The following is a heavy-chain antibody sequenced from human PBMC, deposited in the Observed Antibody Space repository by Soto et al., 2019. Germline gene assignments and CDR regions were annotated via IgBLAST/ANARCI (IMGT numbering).Heavy chain of an antibody. CDR1: GFTFSDYY. CDR3: ARGDVVVTAIRSPYYYYGMDV. V-gene: IGHV3-11*06. CDR2: ISSSSSYT. J-gene: IGHJ6*02. D-gene: IGHD2-21*02. Sequence: GSLRPSCAASGFTFSDYYMSWIRQAPGKGLEWVSYISSSSSYTNYADSVKGRFTISRDNAKNSLYLQMNSLGAEDTAVYYCARGDVVVTAIRSPYYYYGMDVWGQGTRSPSP.